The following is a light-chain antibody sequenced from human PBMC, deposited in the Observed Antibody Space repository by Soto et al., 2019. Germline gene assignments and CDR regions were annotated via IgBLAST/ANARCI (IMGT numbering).Light chain of an antibody. CDR3: SSYTSSSTPYV. Sequence: VLTQPASVSGSPGQSITISCTGTSSDVGNYNYVSWYQQHPGKVPKLMIYEVSNRPSGISNRFSGSKSGNTASLTISGLQAEDEADYYCSSYTSSSTPYVFGTGTKVTVL. CDR2: EVS. CDR1: SSDVGNYNY. J-gene: IGLJ1*01. V-gene: IGLV2-14*01.